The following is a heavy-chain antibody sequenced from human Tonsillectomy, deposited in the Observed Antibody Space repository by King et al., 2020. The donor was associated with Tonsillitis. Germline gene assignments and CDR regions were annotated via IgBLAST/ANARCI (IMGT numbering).Heavy chain of an antibody. CDR3: ARVKEGGDYLSPFDY. CDR1: GGTFSAYA. V-gene: IGHV1-69*18. D-gene: IGHD4-17*01. J-gene: IGHJ4*02. Sequence: VQLVESGAEVKKPGSSVKVSCKASGGTFSAYAISWVRQAPGQGLEYMGRIIPIFGATNYAQKFQGRVTITADESTTTAYMNLSSLRSEDTAVYYCARVKEGGDYLSPFDYWGQGTLVTVSS. CDR2: IIPIFGAT.